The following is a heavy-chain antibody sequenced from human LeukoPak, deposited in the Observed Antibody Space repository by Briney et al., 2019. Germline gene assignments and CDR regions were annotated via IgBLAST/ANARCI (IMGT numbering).Heavy chain of an antibody. CDR2: ISGSGGST. D-gene: IGHD3-22*01. J-gene: IGHJ4*02. Sequence: GGSLRLSCAASGFTFSSYAMSWVRQAPGKGLEWVSAISGSGGSTYYADSVKGRFTISRDNSKNTLYLQMNSLRAEDTAVYYCARSSGPIMFSDYWGQGTLVTVSS. V-gene: IGHV3-23*01. CDR3: ARSSGPIMFSDY. CDR1: GFTFSSYA.